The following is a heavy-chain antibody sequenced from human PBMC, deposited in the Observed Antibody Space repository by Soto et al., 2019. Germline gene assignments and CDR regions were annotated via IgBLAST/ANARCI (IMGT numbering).Heavy chain of an antibody. CDR3: AKDYYDSSGPLDY. D-gene: IGHD3-22*01. CDR2: ISYDGSNK. J-gene: IGHJ4*02. Sequence: GGSLRLSCAASGFAFISYGMHWVRQAPGKGLEWVAVISYDGSNKYYADSVKGRFTISRDNSKNTLYLQMNSLRAEDTAVYYCAKDYYDSSGPLDYWGQGTLVTVSS. V-gene: IGHV3-30*18. CDR1: GFAFISYG.